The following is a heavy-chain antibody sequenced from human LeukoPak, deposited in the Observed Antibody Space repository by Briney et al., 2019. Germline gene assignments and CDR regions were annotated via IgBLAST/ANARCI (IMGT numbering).Heavy chain of an antibody. V-gene: IGHV3-30*18. D-gene: IGHD3-22*01. CDR3: AKDLDYYDSSGYYDY. J-gene: IGHJ4*02. CDR1: GFTFSSYG. Sequence: GGSLRLSCAASGFTFSSYGMHWVRQAPGKGLEWVAVISYDGSNKYYADSVKGRFTISRDNSKNTLYLQMNSLRAEDTAVCYCAKDLDYYDSSGYYDYWGQGTLVTVSS. CDR2: ISYDGSNK.